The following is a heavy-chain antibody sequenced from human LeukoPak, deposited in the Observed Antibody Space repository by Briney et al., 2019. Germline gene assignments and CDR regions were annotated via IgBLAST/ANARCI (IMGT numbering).Heavy chain of an antibody. D-gene: IGHD6-19*01. V-gene: IGHV3-48*03. Sequence: GGSLRLSCAASGFTFSSYEMNWVRQAPGKGLEWISYISGSGSTIYYADSVKGRFTISRDNAKNSLYLQMNSLRAEDTAVYYCARDPSGWYKRFDYWGQGTLVIVSS. J-gene: IGHJ4*02. CDR2: ISGSGSTI. CDR1: GFTFSSYE. CDR3: ARDPSGWYKRFDY.